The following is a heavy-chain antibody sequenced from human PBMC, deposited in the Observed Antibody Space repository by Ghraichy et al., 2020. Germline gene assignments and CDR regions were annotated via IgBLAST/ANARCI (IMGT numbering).Heavy chain of an antibody. D-gene: IGHD3-3*01. Sequence: ASVKVPCKASGYTFTSYGITWVRQAPGQGLEWMGWISAYNGNTNYAQNLQGRVTMTTDTSTSTAYMDLRSLRSDDTAIYYCARDAYYDFWSAYRKNWFDPWGQGTLVTVSS. CDR3: ARDAYYDFWSAYRKNWFDP. J-gene: IGHJ5*02. CDR1: GYTFTSYG. CDR2: ISAYNGNT. V-gene: IGHV1-18*01.